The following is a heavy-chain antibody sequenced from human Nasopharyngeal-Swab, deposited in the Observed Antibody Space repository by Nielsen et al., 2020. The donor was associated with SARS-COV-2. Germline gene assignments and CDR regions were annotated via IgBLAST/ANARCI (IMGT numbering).Heavy chain of an antibody. CDR3: ARDRGVAGTEEEGFDP. D-gene: IGHD1-1*01. CDR1: GASFSSGGYF. J-gene: IGHJ5*02. V-gene: IGHV4-31*03. CDR2: IYGSGST. Sequence: SETLSLTCTIPGASFSSGGYFWSWIRQHPGKGLEWIGYIYGSGSTYYNLSLKSRVSMSVDTSKNQFSLKLSSVTAADTAVYYCARDRGVAGTEEEGFDPWGQGTLVTVSS.